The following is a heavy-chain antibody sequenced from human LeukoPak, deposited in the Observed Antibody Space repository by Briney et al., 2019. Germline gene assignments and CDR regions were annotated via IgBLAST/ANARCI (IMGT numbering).Heavy chain of an antibody. Sequence: RPSETLSLTCTVSGGSMNNYYWTWIRQPPGKGLEWIGYIYYSGSTNYNPSLKSRVTISVDTSKNQFSLKLSSVTAADTAVYYCARHYYSSREFDYWGQGTLVTVSS. V-gene: IGHV4-59*08. CDR1: GGSMNNYY. CDR2: IYYSGST. CDR3: ARHYYSSREFDY. D-gene: IGHD6-13*01. J-gene: IGHJ4*02.